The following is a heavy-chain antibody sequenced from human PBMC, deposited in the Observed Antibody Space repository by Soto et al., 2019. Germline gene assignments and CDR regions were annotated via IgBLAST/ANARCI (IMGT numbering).Heavy chain of an antibody. J-gene: IGHJ6*04. Sequence: ASVKVSCKASGYTFTSYAMHWVRQAPGQRLEWMGWINAGNGNTKYSQKFQGRVTITRDTSASTAYMELSSLRSEDTAVYYCARESSKMVATKGRLPGDVWGKGTTVTVSS. CDR3: ARESSKMVATKGRLPGDV. V-gene: IGHV1-3*01. D-gene: IGHD5-12*01. CDR1: GYTFTSYA. CDR2: INAGNGNT.